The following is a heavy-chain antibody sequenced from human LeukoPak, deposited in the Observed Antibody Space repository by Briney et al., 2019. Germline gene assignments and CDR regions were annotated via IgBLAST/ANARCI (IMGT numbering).Heavy chain of an antibody. Sequence: ASVKVSCKASGYTFTSYDINWVRQATGQGLEWMGWISAYNGNTNYAQKLQGRVTMTTDTSTSTAYMELRSLRSDDTAVYYCARRDGYKRSFDYWGQGTLVTVSS. J-gene: IGHJ4*02. CDR1: GYTFTSYD. V-gene: IGHV1-18*01. D-gene: IGHD5-24*01. CDR3: ARRDGYKRSFDY. CDR2: ISAYNGNT.